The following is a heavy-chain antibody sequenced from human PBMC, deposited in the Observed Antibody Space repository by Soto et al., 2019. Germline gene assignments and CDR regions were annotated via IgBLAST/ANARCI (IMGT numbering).Heavy chain of an antibody. J-gene: IGHJ6*02. CDR1: GYTFTSYG. CDR2: ISAYNGNT. V-gene: IGHV1-18*01. D-gene: IGHD3-16*01. CDR3: ARESPYALYYYGMDV. Sequence: ASVKVSCKASGYTFTSYGISWVRQAPGQGLEWMGWISAYNGNTNYAQKLQGRLTMTTDTSTSTAYMELRSLRSDDTAVYYCARESPYALYYYGMDVWRQGTTVTVSS.